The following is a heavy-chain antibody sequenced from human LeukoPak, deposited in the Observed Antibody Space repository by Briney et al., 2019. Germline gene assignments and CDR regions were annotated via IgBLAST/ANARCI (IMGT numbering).Heavy chain of an antibody. D-gene: IGHD4-11*01. CDR2: IWYDGSNE. V-gene: IGHV3-33*08. CDR1: GFTVSSNY. J-gene: IGHJ6*02. CDR3: ARPYYSNYYYYGMDV. Sequence: GGSLRLSCAASGFTVSSNYMSWVRQAPGKGLEWVGIIWYDGSNEYYADSVKGRFTISRDNSKNTLYLQMNSLRVEDTAVYYCARPYYSNYYYYGMDVWGQGTTVTVSS.